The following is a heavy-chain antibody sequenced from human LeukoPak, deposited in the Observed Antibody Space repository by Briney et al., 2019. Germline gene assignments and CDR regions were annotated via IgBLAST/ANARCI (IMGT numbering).Heavy chain of an antibody. CDR2: MNPNSGGT. D-gene: IGHD4-11*01. Sequence: GASVKVSCKASGYTFTSYDINWVRQATGQGLEWMGWMNPNSGGTKYAQKFQGRVTMTRDTSISTAYMELSRLRSDDTDDTAVYYCARDVRVTYYFDYWGQGTLVTVSS. CDR3: ARDVRVTYYFDY. J-gene: IGHJ4*02. V-gene: IGHV1-2*02. CDR1: GYTFTSYD.